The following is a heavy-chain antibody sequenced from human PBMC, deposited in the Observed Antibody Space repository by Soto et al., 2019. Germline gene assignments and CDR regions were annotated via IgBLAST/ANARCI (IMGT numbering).Heavy chain of an antibody. CDR2: INSDGNST. J-gene: IGHJ4*02. CDR1: GFTFSPFW. D-gene: IGHD4-4*01. V-gene: IGHV3-74*01. Sequence: EVQLVESGGGLVQPGGSLRLSCAASGFTFSPFWMHWVRQVPGKGPVWVSRINSDGNSTSYADSVKGRFTISRDNAKNTLDLQMNSLRAEDMAVYYCARGSNHFDYWGQGTLVTVSS. CDR3: ARGSNHFDY.